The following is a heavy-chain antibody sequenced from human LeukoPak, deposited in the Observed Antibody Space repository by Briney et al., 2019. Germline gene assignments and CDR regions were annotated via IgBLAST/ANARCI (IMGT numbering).Heavy chain of an antibody. CDR2: ISSSSSYT. D-gene: IGHD3-22*01. CDR3: ARDPGQEGYDSSGYSDY. V-gene: IGHV3-11*05. CDR1: GFTFSDYY. Sequence: AGGSPRLSCAASGFTFSDYYMSWIRQAPGKGLEWVSYISSSSSYTNYADSVKGRFTISRDNAKNSLYLQMNSLRAEDTAVYYCARDPGQEGYDSSGYSDYWGQGTLVTVSS. J-gene: IGHJ4*02.